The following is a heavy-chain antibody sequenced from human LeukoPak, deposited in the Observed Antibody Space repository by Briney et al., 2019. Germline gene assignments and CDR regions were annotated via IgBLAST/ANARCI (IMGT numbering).Heavy chain of an antibody. Sequence: GGSLRLSCAASGFTLTSYAMSWVRQAPGKGLEWVSAIIGSVHSTYYADSVKGRFTISRDSSKNTLYLQMNSLRAEDTAVYYCAKHSYDSSGYYSIDYWGQGTLVTVFS. CDR2: IIGSVHST. V-gene: IGHV3-23*01. D-gene: IGHD3-22*01. J-gene: IGHJ4*02. CDR1: GFTLTSYA. CDR3: AKHSYDSSGYYSIDY.